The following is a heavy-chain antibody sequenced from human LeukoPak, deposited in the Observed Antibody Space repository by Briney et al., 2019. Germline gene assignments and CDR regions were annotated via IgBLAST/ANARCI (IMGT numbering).Heavy chain of an antibody. CDR2: IYYSGST. V-gene: IGHV4-30-4*01. Sequence: PSQTPSLTCTVSGGSISSGDYYWSWIRQPPGKGLEWIGYIYYSGSTYYNPSLKSRVTISVDTSKNQFSLKLSSVTAADTAVYYCASKDILTGYLDYWGQGTLVTVSS. CDR3: ASKDILTGYLDY. J-gene: IGHJ4*02. CDR1: GGSISSGDYY. D-gene: IGHD3-9*01.